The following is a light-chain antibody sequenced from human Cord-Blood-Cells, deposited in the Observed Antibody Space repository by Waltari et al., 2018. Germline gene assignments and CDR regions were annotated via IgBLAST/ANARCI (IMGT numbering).Light chain of an antibody. CDR1: SSDVGGYNY. V-gene: IGLV2-14*01. CDR3: SSYTSSSTWV. J-gene: IGLJ3*02. CDR2: DVS. Sequence: QSALPQPASVSGSPGQSITIPCPGTSSDVGGYNYVSWYQQHPGKAPKLMIYDVSNRPSGVSNRFSGSKSGNTASLTISGLQAEDEADYYCSSYTSSSTWVFGGGTKLTVL.